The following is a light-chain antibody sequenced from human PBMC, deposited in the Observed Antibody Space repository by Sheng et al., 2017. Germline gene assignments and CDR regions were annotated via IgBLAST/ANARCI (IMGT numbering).Light chain of an antibody. Sequence: DIQMTQSPSSLSASVGDSVTITCRASQSISTYLNWYQQKPGKAPKVLIYAASNLQSGVPSSFSGSGSGTDFTLTISSLQPEDFATYYCQQGYSIPYSFGQGT. V-gene: IGKV1-39*01. CDR1: QSISTY. J-gene: IGKJ2*03. CDR3: QQGYSIPYS. CDR2: AAS.